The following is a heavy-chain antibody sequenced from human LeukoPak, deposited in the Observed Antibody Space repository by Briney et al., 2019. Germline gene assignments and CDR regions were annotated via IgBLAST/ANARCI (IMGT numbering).Heavy chain of an antibody. V-gene: IGHV4-30-4*08. CDR2: IYYSGST. Sequence: SQTLSLTCTVSGGSISSGDYYWSWIRHPPGKGLEWIGYIYYSGSTYYNPSLKSRVTISVDTSKNQFSLKLSSVTAADTAVYYCARNIVVVVAATPGRLERRPDAFDIWGQGTMVTVSS. J-gene: IGHJ3*02. D-gene: IGHD2-15*01. CDR3: ARNIVVVVAATPGRLERRPDAFDI. CDR1: GGSISSGDYY.